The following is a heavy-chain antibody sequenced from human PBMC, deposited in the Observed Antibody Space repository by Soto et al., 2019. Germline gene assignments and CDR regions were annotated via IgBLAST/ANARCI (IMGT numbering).Heavy chain of an antibody. Sequence: GGSLRLSCEASGIALSNALMTWVRQGPGKGLEWVANIKQDGSEKYYVDSVKGRFTISRDNAKNSLYLQMNSLRAEDTAVYYCARVREQLVPNYYYYMDVWGKGTTVTVSS. CDR1: GIALSNAL. J-gene: IGHJ6*03. CDR2: IKQDGSEK. D-gene: IGHD6-6*01. CDR3: ARVREQLVPNYYYYMDV. V-gene: IGHV3-7*01.